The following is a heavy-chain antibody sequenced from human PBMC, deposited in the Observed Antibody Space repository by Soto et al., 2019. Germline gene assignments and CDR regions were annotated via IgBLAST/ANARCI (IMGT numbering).Heavy chain of an antibody. CDR2: IYHSGST. V-gene: IGHV4-30-2*01. Sequence: SETLSLTCAVSGGSISSGGYSWSWIRQPPGKGLEWIGYIYHSGSTYYNPSLKSRVTISVDRSNQFSLKLSSVTAADTAVYYCARDGGYSKANWFDPWGQGTLVTVSS. CDR1: GGSISSGGYS. D-gene: IGHD6-13*01. CDR3: ARDGGYSKANWFDP. J-gene: IGHJ5*02.